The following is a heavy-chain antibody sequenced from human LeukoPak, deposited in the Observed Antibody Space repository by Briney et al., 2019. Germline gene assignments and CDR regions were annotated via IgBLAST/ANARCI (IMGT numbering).Heavy chain of an antibody. J-gene: IGHJ4*02. Sequence: GGSLRLSCAAPGFTFSSYNMHWVRQAPGKGLEWISYISSSRNTIYYADSVKGRFTISRDKAKNSLYLQMNSLRDEDTAVYYCARDSAYYYDSSDYYPFDYWGQGTLVTVSS. CDR2: ISSSRNTI. V-gene: IGHV3-48*02. CDR1: GFTFSSYN. D-gene: IGHD3-22*01. CDR3: ARDSAYYYDSSDYYPFDY.